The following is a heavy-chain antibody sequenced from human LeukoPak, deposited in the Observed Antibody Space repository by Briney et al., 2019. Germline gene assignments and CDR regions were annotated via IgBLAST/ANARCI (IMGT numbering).Heavy chain of an antibody. CDR1: GFSVTSNY. CDR3: ARAEVYYDSSGYYSYFDY. J-gene: IGHJ4*02. Sequence: GGSLRLSCAVSGFSVTSNYMHWVRQAPGKGLEWVAVISYDGSNKYYADSVKGRFTISRDNSKNTLYLQMNSLRAEDTAVYYCARAEVYYDSSGYYSYFDYWGQGTLVTVSS. V-gene: IGHV3-30-3*01. CDR2: ISYDGSNK. D-gene: IGHD3-22*01.